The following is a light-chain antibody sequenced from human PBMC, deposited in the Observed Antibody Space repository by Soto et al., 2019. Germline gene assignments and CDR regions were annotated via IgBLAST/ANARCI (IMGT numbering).Light chain of an antibody. Sequence: EVVLTQSPGTLSLSPGERATLSCRASQSVGSTYLAWYQQKPGQAPRLLIYGASSRATGIPDRFTGSGSGTGFTLTISRLEPEDFAVYYWQQYGDVPWTFGQGTTVEIK. V-gene: IGKV3-20*01. CDR1: QSVGSTY. CDR2: GAS. CDR3: QQYGDVPWT. J-gene: IGKJ1*01.